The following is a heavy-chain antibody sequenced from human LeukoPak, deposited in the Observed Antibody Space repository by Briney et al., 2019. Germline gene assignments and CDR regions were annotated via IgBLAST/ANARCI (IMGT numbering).Heavy chain of an antibody. CDR2: INPNSGGT. CDR1: GYTFTDYY. D-gene: IGHD6-19*01. V-gene: IGHV1-2*02. CDR3: AREIAVTGTKAFDV. Sequence: ASVKVSCKASGYTFTDYYIHWVRQAPGQGLEWMAWINPNSGGTNYAQNFQGRVTMTRDTHISTAYMELSRLTSDDMAVYYCAREIAVTGTKAFDVWGQGTMVTVSS. J-gene: IGHJ3*01.